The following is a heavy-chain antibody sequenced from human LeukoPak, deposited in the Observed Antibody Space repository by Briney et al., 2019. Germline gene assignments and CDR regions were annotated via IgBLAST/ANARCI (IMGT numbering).Heavy chain of an antibody. Sequence: PGGSLRLSCAASGFTFSSYGMHWVRQAPGKGLEWVAVIWYGGSNKYYADSVKGRFTISRDNSKNTPYLQMNSLRAEDTAVYYCARDWAPSIAARYYYYYGMDVWGQGTTVTVSS. CDR2: IWYGGSNK. D-gene: IGHD6-6*01. CDR1: GFTFSSYG. V-gene: IGHV3-33*01. CDR3: ARDWAPSIAARYYYYYGMDV. J-gene: IGHJ6*02.